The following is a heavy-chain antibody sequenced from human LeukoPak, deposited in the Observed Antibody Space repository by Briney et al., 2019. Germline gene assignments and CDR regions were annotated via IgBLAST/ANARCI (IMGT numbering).Heavy chain of an antibody. V-gene: IGHV4-30-4*08. CDR2: IYYSGST. CDR3: VRTEVSSGSEDY. D-gene: IGHD6-19*01. CDR1: GGSIISSAYY. J-gene: IGHJ4*02. Sequence: SQTLSLTXTVSGGSIISSAYYWSWIHQPPGKGLEWIGYIYYSGSTYYNPSLKSRVTISLDTSKNQFSLKLSSVTAADTAVYYCVRTEVSSGSEDYWGQGTLVTVSS.